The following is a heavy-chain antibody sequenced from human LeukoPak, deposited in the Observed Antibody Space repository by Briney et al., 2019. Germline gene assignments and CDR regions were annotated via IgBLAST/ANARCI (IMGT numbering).Heavy chain of an antibody. CDR1: GFTFSNYA. CDR2: ISGSGAAT. J-gene: IGHJ4*02. CDR3: AKDLSSGWYPYYFDF. Sequence: GGSLRLSCAASGFTFSNYAMNWVRQAPGKGLDWVSAISGSGAATFNADSVKGRFTISRDNSKNTLYLQMNSLRAEDTAVYYCAKDLSSGWYPYYFDFWGRGTLVTVSS. D-gene: IGHD6-19*01. V-gene: IGHV3-23*01.